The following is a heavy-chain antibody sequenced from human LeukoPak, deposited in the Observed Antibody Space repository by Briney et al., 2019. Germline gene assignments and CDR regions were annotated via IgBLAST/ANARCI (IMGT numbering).Heavy chain of an antibody. J-gene: IGHJ4*02. CDR3: ARVYYDSSGYYYEGLDY. V-gene: IGHV1-18*01. CDR1: GYTFISYG. CDR2: ISPYNGNT. Sequence: GASVKVSCKASGYTFISYGINWVRQAPGQGLEWMGWISPYNGNTKYAKKLQGRVTMTTDTSTSTAYMELRSLRSDDTAVYYCARVYYDSSGYYYEGLDYWGQGTLVTVSS. D-gene: IGHD3-22*01.